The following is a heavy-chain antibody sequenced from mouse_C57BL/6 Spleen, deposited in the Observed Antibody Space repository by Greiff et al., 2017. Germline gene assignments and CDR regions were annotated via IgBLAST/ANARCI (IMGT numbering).Heavy chain of an antibody. J-gene: IGHJ4*01. D-gene: IGHD2-4*01. CDR3: ARTDDYDHSYAMDY. V-gene: IGHV2-2*01. CDR1: GFSLTSYG. Sequence: VQLQQSGPGLVQPSQSLSITCTVSGFSLTSYGVHWVRQSPGKGLEWLGVIWSGGSTDYNAAFISRLSISKDNSKSQVFFKMNRLQADDTAIYYCARTDDYDHSYAMDYWGQGTSVTVSS. CDR2: IWSGGST.